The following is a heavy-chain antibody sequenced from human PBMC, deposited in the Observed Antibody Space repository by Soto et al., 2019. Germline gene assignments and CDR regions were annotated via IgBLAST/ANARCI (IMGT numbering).Heavy chain of an antibody. J-gene: IGHJ6*02. V-gene: IGHV4-59*01. CDR1: GGSISSYY. CDR2: IYYSGST. D-gene: IGHD3-3*02. CDR3: ARDSSIRLEGYYYYGMDV. Sequence: PSETLSLTCTVSGGSISSYYLSWIRQPPGKGLERIGYIYYSGSTNYNPSLKSRVTISVDTSKNQFSLKLSSVTAADTAVYYCARDSSIRLEGYYYYGMDVWGQGTTVTAP.